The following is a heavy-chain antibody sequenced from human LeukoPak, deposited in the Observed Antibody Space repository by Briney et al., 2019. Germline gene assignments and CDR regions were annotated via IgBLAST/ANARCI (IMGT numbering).Heavy chain of an antibody. Sequence: GGSLRLSCAASGFILSNYWMSWLLQAPGKGLEWVANIRQEGSKKNYVDSVEGRFTISRDNAQNSVYLQMTSLRAEDTAVYYCATDTGHGYFESWGQGTLVTVSS. J-gene: IGHJ4*02. V-gene: IGHV3-7*01. CDR2: IRQEGSKK. D-gene: IGHD4-17*01. CDR1: GFILSNYW. CDR3: ATDTGHGYFES.